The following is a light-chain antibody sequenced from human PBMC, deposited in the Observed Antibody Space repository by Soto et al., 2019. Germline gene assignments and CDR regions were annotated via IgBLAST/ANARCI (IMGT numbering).Light chain of an antibody. J-gene: IGLJ2*01. CDR2: SND. CDR3: AAWDDGLNGPDV. V-gene: IGLV1-44*01. CDR1: SSNIGANP. Sequence: QSVLTQPPSASGTPGQRVTIACSGSSSNIGANPVNWYQQLPGTAPKLLIYSNDQRPSGVPDRFSGYKSGTSASLAISGLQSEDEADYFCAAWDDGLNGPDVLGGGTTLTVL.